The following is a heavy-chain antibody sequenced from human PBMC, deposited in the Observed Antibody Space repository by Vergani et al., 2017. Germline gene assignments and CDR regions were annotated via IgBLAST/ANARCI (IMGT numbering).Heavy chain of an antibody. CDR2: ISYDGSNK. D-gene: IGHD4-23*01. CDR1: GFTFSSYA. CDR3: ARELTTVVEYYFDY. V-gene: IGHV3-30*03. Sequence: VQLLESGGGLVQPGGSLRLSCAASGFTFSSYAMSWVRQAPGKGLEWVAVISYDGSNKYYADSVKGRFTISRDNSKNTLYLQMNSLRAEDTAVYYCARELTTVVEYYFDYWGQGTLVTVSS. J-gene: IGHJ4*02.